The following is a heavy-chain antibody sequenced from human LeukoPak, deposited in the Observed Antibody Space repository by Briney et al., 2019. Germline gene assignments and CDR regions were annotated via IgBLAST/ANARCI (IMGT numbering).Heavy chain of an antibody. J-gene: IGHJ3*02. D-gene: IGHD3-22*01. CDR2: INPSGGST. CDR1: GYTFTSYY. Sequence: ASVKVSCKASGYTFTSYYMHWVRQAPGQGLEWMGIINPSGGSTSYAQKFQGRVAMTRDTSTSTVYMELSSLRSEDTAVYYCARRITMNRDAFDIWGQGTMVTVSS. V-gene: IGHV1-46*03. CDR3: ARRITMNRDAFDI.